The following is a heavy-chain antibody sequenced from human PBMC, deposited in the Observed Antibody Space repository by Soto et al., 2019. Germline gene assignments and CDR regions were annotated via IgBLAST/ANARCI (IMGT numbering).Heavy chain of an antibody. CDR2: IIPIFGTA. Sequence: QVQLVQSGAEVKKPGSSVKVSCKASGGTFSSYAISWVRQAPGQGLEWMGGIIPIFGTANYAQKFQGRVTITADESTRKSYMELGSLRSEDTDVYYCAKGIVVVTHYYYYGMDVWGQGTTVTVSS. D-gene: IGHD3-22*01. CDR3: AKGIVVVTHYYYYGMDV. V-gene: IGHV1-69*01. J-gene: IGHJ6*02. CDR1: GGTFSSYA.